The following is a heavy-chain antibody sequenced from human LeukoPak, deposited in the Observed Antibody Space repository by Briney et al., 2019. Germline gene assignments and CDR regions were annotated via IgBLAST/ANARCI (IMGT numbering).Heavy chain of an antibody. CDR1: NDSISPLY. V-gene: IGHV4-59*11. D-gene: IGHD6-13*01. J-gene: IGHJ4*02. CDR2: IFYSGTT. CDR3: ARGGSAAKYYFDS. Sequence: PSETLSLTCTVSNDSISPLYWGSIRQPPGKGLEFIGYIFYSGTTNFNPSLKSRVTLSVDTSKNQFSLRLNSVTAADTAVYYCARGGSAAKYYFDSWGQGTLVTVSS.